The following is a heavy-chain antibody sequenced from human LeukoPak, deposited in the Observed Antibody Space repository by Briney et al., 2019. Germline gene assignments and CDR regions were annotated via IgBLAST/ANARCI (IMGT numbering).Heavy chain of an antibody. D-gene: IGHD3-16*02. CDR1: GGSISSYY. V-gene: IGHV4-59*08. J-gene: IGHJ4*02. CDR2: IYYSGST. CDR3: ARVRGLGVITPYFDY. Sequence: PSETLSLTCTVSGGSISSYYWSWIRQPPGKGLEWIGYIYYSGSTNYNPSLKSRVTISVDKSKNQFSLRLSSVTAADTAVYYCARVRGLGVITPYFDYWGQGALVTVSS.